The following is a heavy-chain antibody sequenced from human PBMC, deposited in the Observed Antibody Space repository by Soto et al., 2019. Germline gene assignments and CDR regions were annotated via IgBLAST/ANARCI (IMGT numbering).Heavy chain of an antibody. J-gene: IGHJ4*02. CDR1: GFTFSSYG. Sequence: QVQLVESGGGVVQPGRSLRLSCAASGFTFSSYGMHWVRQAPGKGLEWVAVIWYDGSNKYYADSVKGRFTISRDNSKNTLYLQMNSRRAEDTAVYYCARDYDRSGYPRYYFDYWGQGTLVTVSS. CDR3: ARDYDRSGYPRYYFDY. V-gene: IGHV3-33*01. CDR2: IWYDGSNK. D-gene: IGHD3-22*01.